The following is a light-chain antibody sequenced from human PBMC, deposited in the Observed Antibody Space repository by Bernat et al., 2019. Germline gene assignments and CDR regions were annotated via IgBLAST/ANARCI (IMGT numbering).Light chain of an antibody. J-gene: IGKJ5*01. V-gene: IGKV1-9*01. Sequence: DIQLTQSPPFLSASVGDRVTITCRASQVIGTYLAWYQQKAGKAPKLLVYGASTLQTGVPSRFSGSGSGTEFTLTVSTLQPEDSATYHCQQLNSYPITFDQGTRLEIK. CDR3: QQLNSYPIT. CDR2: GAS. CDR1: QVIGTY.